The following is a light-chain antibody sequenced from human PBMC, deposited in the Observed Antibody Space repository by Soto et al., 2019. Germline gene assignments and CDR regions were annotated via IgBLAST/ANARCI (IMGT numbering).Light chain of an antibody. Sequence: QSVLAQPSSVSGSPGQSITISCTGTSTDVGGYNYVSWYQHHPGKGPKLIIYEVSNRPSGVSDRFSGSKSGNKASLIISNLEAEDESDYYCGSYTSTDTPVVFGHGTMVTVL. J-gene: IGLJ1*01. CDR3: GSYTSTDTPVV. CDR2: EVS. V-gene: IGLV2-14*01. CDR1: STDVGGYNY.